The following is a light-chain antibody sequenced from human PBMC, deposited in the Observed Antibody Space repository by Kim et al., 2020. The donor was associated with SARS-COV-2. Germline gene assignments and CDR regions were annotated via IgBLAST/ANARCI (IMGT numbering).Light chain of an antibody. CDR2: KAS. CDR3: QQYNSYCT. J-gene: IGKJ2*01. CDR1: QSISSW. Sequence: LSASVGDGVTITCRASQSISSWLAWYQQKPGKAPKLLIYKASSLESGVPSRFSGSGSGTEFTLTISSLQPDDFATYYCQQYNSYCTFGQGTKLEI. V-gene: IGKV1-5*03.